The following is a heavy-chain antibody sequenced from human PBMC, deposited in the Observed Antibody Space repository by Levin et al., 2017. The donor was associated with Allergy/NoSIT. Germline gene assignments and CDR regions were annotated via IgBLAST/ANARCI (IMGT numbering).Heavy chain of an antibody. D-gene: IGHD3-9*01. J-gene: IGHJ4*02. Sequence: PGGSLRLSCAASGFTFSSYWMSWVRQAPGKGLEWVANIKQDGSEKYYVDSVKGRFTISRDNAKNSLYLQMNSLRAEDTAVYYFAKDHLPLRYFDWLLYAGPGGYFDYWGQGTLVTVSS. CDR3: AKDHLPLRYFDWLLYAGPGGYFDY. V-gene: IGHV3-7*04. CDR2: IKQDGSEK. CDR1: GFTFSSYW.